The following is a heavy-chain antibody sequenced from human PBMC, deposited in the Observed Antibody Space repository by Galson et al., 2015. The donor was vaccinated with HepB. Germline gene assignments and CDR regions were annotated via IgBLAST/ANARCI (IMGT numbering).Heavy chain of an antibody. Sequence: SLRLSCAASGFTFSSYGMHWVRQAPGKGLEWVAVISYDGSNKYYADSVKGRFTISRDNSKNTLYLQMNSLRAEDTAVYYCAKGGDGWYGLDYWGQGTLVTVSS. V-gene: IGHV3-30*18. D-gene: IGHD6-19*01. CDR2: ISYDGSNK. CDR3: AKGGDGWYGLDY. J-gene: IGHJ4*02. CDR1: GFTFSSYG.